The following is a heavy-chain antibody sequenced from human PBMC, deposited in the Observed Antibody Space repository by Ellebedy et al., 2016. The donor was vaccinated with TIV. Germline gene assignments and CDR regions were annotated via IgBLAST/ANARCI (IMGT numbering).Heavy chain of an antibody. Sequence: AASVKVSCKASGYTLMSYGICWVRQAPGQGLEWMGWVSPYDGNTNYAQKFQGRVTMTIDTSTSTGYMELRSLRSDDTAVYYCARGFRYGSGRWPLDHWGQGTLDTVSS. CDR1: GYTLMSYG. V-gene: IGHV1-18*01. J-gene: IGHJ4*02. CDR2: VSPYDGNT. D-gene: IGHD4-23*01. CDR3: ARGFRYGSGRWPLDH.